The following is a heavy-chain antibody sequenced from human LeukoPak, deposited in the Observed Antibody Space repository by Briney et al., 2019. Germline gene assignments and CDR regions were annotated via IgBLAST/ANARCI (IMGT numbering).Heavy chain of an antibody. D-gene: IGHD3-22*01. CDR3: AKDVGTYYYDSSGYYFWDY. Sequence: PGGSLRLSRAASGFTFSSYAMSWVRQAPGKGLEWVPAISGSGGSTYYADSVKGRFTISRDNSKNTLYLQMNSLRAEDTAVYYCAKDVGTYYYDSSGYYFWDYWGQGTLVTVSS. CDR2: ISGSGGST. CDR1: GFTFSSYA. J-gene: IGHJ4*02. V-gene: IGHV3-23*01.